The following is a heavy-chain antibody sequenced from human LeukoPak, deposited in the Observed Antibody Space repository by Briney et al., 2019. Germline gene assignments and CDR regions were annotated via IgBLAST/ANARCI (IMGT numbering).Heavy chain of an antibody. CDR1: GGSISSGGYY. J-gene: IGHJ5*02. CDR3: ARIVGLPYNWFDP. CDR2: IYYSGST. D-gene: IGHD3-22*01. Sequence: SETLSLTCTVSGGSISSGGYYWSWIRQHPGKGLEWIGYIYYSGSTYYNPSLKSRVTISVDTSKNQFSLKLSSVTAADTAVYYCARIVGLPYNWFDPWGQGALVTVSS. V-gene: IGHV4-31*03.